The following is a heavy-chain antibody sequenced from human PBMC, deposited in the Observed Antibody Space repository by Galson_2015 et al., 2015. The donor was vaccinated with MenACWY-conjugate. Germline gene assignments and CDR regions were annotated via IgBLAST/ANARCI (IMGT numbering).Heavy chain of an antibody. J-gene: IGHJ4*02. V-gene: IGHV4-59*01. CDR1: GASISTDY. CDR3: ARWVAVKMIEY. D-gene: IGHD6-19*01. CDR2: IHYSGST. Sequence: LQESGPGLVKPSETLSLTCSVSGASISTDYWSWIQQPPGKGLEWIGYIHYSGSTKYNPSLKTRTTMSLDTSENQFSLKLSSVTAADTAVYYCARWVAVKMIEYCGQGTLVTVSS.